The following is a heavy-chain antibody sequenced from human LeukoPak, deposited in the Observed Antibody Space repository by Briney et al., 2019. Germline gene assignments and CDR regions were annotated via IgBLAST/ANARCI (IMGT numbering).Heavy chain of an antibody. D-gene: IGHD3-3*01. CDR3: ARAYYDFWSGHYYYYYMDV. V-gene: IGHV3-7*04. Sequence: GGSLRPSCAASGFTFTSYWMSWVRQAPGKGLEWVTNIKQDGSEKYYVDSVKGRFTISRDNAKNSLSLQMNGLRAEDTAVYYCARAYYDFWSGHYYYYYMDVWGKGTTVTVSS. CDR2: IKQDGSEK. CDR1: GFTFTSYW. J-gene: IGHJ6*03.